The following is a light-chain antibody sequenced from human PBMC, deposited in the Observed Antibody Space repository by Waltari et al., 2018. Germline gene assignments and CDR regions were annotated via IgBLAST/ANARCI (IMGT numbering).Light chain of an antibody. J-gene: IGLJ3*02. CDR2: KGS. CDR1: SGSVSTTSY. V-gene: IGLV8-61*01. Sequence: QTVVTQEASLSVSPGGTVTLTCALTSGSVSTTSYATWYQQTPGQPPRTLVYKGSSRSSGVPDRFSGSVLGNTAALTITGAQADDEANYYCSLYMGSVIWVFGGGTKLTVL. CDR3: SLYMGSVIWV.